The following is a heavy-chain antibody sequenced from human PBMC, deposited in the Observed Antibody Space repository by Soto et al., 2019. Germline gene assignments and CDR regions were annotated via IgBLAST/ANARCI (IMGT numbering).Heavy chain of an antibody. CDR3: ARSIAAAGTQWFDP. CDR1: GYTFTSYA. CDR2: INAGNGNT. Sequence: GASVKVSCKASGYTFTSYAMYWVRQAPGQRLEWMGWINAGNGNTKYAQKLQGRVTMTTDTSTSTAYMELRSLRSDDTAVYYCARSIAAAGTQWFDPWGQGTLVTVSS. V-gene: IGHV1-3*01. J-gene: IGHJ5*02. D-gene: IGHD6-13*01.